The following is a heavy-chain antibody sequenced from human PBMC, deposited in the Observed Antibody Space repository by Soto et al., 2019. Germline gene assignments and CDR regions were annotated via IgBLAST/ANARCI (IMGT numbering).Heavy chain of an antibody. Sequence: VKVSCKASGYTFTSYAMHWVRQAPGQRLEWMGWINAGNGNTKYSQKFQGRVTITRDTSASTAYMELSSLRSEDTAVYYCATQARYSYGYGWFDPWGQGTLVTVSS. J-gene: IGHJ5*02. D-gene: IGHD5-18*01. CDR1: GYTFTSYA. V-gene: IGHV1-3*01. CDR2: INAGNGNT. CDR3: ATQARYSYGYGWFDP.